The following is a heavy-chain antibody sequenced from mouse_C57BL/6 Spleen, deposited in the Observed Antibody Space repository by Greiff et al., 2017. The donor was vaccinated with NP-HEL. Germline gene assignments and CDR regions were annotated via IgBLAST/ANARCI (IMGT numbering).Heavy chain of an antibody. J-gene: IGHJ2*01. CDR3: ARGPDSSFVDY. Sequence: QVQLQQSGPELVKPGASVKISCKASGYAFSSSWMNWVKQRPGKGLEWIGRIYPGDGDTNYNGKFKGKATLTADKSSSTAYLQLSSLTSEDSAVYFCARGPDSSFVDYWGKGTTLTVSS. D-gene: IGHD1-1*01. CDR2: IYPGDGDT. V-gene: IGHV1-82*01. CDR1: GYAFSSSW.